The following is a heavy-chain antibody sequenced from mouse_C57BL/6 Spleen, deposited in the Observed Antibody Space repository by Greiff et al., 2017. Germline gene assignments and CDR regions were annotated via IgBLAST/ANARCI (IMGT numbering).Heavy chain of an antibody. CDR3: AGYYSNYDWYFDV. J-gene: IGHJ1*03. Sequence: DVHLVESGPGLVKPSQSLSLTCSVTGYSITSGYYWNWIRQFPGNKLEWMGYISYDGSNNYNPSLKNRISITRDTSKNQFFLKLNSVTTEDTATYYCAGYYSNYDWYFDVWGTGTTVTVSS. CDR2: ISYDGSN. CDR1: GYSITSGYY. V-gene: IGHV3-6*01. D-gene: IGHD2-5*01.